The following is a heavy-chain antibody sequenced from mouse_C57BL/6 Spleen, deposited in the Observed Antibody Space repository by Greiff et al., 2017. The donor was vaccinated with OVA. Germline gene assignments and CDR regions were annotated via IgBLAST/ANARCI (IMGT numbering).Heavy chain of an antibody. CDR2: INPGSGGT. CDR3: ARQLLRWYFEV. CDR1: GYAFTNYL. D-gene: IGHD1-1*01. V-gene: IGHV1-54*01. Sequence: QVQLQQSGAELVRPGTSVKVSCKASGYAFTNYLIEWVKQRPGQGLEWIGVINPGSGGTNYNEKFKGKATLTADKSSSTAYMQLSSLTSEDSAVYFCARQLLRWYFEVWGTGTTVTVSS. J-gene: IGHJ1*03.